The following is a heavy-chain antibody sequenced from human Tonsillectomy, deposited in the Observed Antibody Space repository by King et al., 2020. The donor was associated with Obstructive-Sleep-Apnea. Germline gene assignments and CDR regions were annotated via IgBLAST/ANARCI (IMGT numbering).Heavy chain of an antibody. Sequence: VQLQESGPGLVKPSQTLSLTCTVSGGSISSGDYYWSWIRQPPGKGLEWIGYIYYSGSTYYNPSLKSRVTISVDTSKNQFSLKLSSVTAADTAVYYWARDSPNAVDAFDIWGQGTMVTVSS. CDR1: GGSISSGDYY. CDR2: IYYSGST. V-gene: IGHV4-30-4*01. J-gene: IGHJ3*02. CDR3: ARDSPNAVDAFDI.